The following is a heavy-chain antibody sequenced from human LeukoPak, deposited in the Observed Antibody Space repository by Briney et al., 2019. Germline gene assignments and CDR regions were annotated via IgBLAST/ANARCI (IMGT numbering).Heavy chain of an antibody. CDR2: ISSSSSTI. V-gene: IGHV3-48*01. D-gene: IGHD6-13*01. Sequence: GGSLRLSCAASGFTFSSYSMNWVRQAPGKGLEWVSYISSSSSTIYYADSVKGRFTISRDNAKNSLYLQMNSLRAEDTAVYYCARDHPGSSWDYWGQGTLVTVSS. CDR1: GFTFSSYS. CDR3: ARDHPGSSWDY. J-gene: IGHJ4*02.